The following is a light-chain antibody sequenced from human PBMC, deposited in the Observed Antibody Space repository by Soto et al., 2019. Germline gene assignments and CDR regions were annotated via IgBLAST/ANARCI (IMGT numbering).Light chain of an antibody. V-gene: IGLV2-14*01. CDR1: SSDVGTYNY. CDR2: DVS. J-gene: IGLJ2*01. CDR3: TSYTSSSTLV. Sequence: QSALTQPASVSGSPGQSITISCTGTSSDVGTYNYVSWYQQHAGKVPKLMIYDVSNRPSGVSDRFSGSKSGNTASLTISGLQADDEADYYCTSYTSSSTLVFGGGTKLTGL.